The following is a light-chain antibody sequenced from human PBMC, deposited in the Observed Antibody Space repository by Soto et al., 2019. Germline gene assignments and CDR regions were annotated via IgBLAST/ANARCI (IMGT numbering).Light chain of an antibody. CDR2: GNS. V-gene: IGLV1-40*01. Sequence: QPVPTQPPSVSGAPGQRVTISCTGSSSNIGAGYDVHWYQQLPGTAPKLLIYGNSNRPSGVPDRFSGSKSGTSASLANTGLQAEDEADYYCQSYDSSLSGWVFGGGTKVTVL. J-gene: IGLJ2*01. CDR1: SSNIGAGYD. CDR3: QSYDSSLSGWV.